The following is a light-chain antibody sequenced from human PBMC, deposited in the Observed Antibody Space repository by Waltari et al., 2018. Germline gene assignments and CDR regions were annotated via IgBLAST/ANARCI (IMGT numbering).Light chain of an antibody. CDR2: AVS. J-gene: IGLJ2*01. CDR1: SSDVGHSKR. V-gene: IGLV2-23*02. CDR3: SSYAGSSKGV. Sequence: QSALTQPASVSGSPGQSITISCTGTSSDVGHSKRVSCYQQHPGKAPKLMIYAVSKRPSGVSDRFSGSKSGDMASLTISGLQPEDEAEYFCSSYAGSSKGVFGGGTKVTVL.